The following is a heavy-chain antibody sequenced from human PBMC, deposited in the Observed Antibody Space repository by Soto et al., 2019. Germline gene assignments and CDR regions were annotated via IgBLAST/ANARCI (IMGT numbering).Heavy chain of an antibody. CDR3: AKAGTIAARPVDYYYMDV. CDR1: GFTFSSYA. CDR2: ISGSGGST. J-gene: IGHJ6*03. D-gene: IGHD6-6*01. V-gene: IGHV3-23*01. Sequence: PGGSLRLSCAASGFTFSSYAMSWVRQAPGKGLEWVSAISGSGGSTYYADSVKGRFTISRDNSKNSLYLQMNSLRAEDTALYYCAKAGTIAARPVDYYYMDVWGKGTTVTVSS.